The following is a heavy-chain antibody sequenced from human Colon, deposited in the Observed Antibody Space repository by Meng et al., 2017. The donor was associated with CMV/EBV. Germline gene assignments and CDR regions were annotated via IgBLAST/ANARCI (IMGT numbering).Heavy chain of an antibody. CDR3: AKDTILGLIKPSDC. CDR1: GVTFSDYA. Sequence: GESLKISCVASGVTFSDYAMSWVRQAPGKGLEWVASISGSGAKTDFADSAKGRFIVSRDNSKNTLYLQMNSLRGEDTAVYYCAKDTILGLIKPSDCWGQGTLVTVSS. CDR2: ISGSGAKT. D-gene: IGHD3/OR15-3a*01. V-gene: IGHV3-23*01. J-gene: IGHJ4*02.